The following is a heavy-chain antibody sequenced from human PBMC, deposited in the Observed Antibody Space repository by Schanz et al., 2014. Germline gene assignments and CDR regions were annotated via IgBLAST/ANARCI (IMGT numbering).Heavy chain of an antibody. CDR3: GRGFSRSYIDF. D-gene: IGHD3-10*01. CDR1: GYTFTSYD. J-gene: IGHJ4*02. V-gene: IGHV1-69*04. CDR2: IIPILGIA. Sequence: QVQLVQSGAEVKKPGASVKVSCTASGYTFTSYDINWVRQAPGQGLEWMGRIIPILGIANYAQKFQGRITVTTDTSTSTVYLELSSLRSDDTAVYYCGRGFSRSYIDFWGQGTLITVSS.